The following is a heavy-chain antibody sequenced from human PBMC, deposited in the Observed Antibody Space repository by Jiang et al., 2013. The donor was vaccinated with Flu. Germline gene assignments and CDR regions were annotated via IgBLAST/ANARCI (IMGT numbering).Heavy chain of an antibody. CDR3: ATVGSWVELGDFDY. CDR2: FDPEDGET. D-gene: IGHD1-26*01. CDR1: GYTLTELS. V-gene: IGHV1-24*01. Sequence: CKVSGYTLTELSMHWVRQAPGKGLEWMGGFDPEDGETIYAQKFQGRVTMTEDTSTDTACMELSSLRSEDTAVYYCATVGSWVELGDFDYWGQGTLVTVSS. J-gene: IGHJ4*02.